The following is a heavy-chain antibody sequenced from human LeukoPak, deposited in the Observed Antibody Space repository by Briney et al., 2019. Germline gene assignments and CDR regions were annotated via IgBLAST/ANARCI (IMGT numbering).Heavy chain of an antibody. Sequence: PSETLSLTCAVSGGSISSNSYYWGWIRQPPGKGLEWIGEINHSGSTNYNPSLKSRVTISVDTSKNQFSLKLSSVTAADTAVYYCARRGTTGTTRAFDYWGQGTLVTVSS. V-gene: IGHV4-39*07. CDR2: INHSGST. CDR1: GGSISSNSYY. D-gene: IGHD1-1*01. CDR3: ARRGTTGTTRAFDY. J-gene: IGHJ4*02.